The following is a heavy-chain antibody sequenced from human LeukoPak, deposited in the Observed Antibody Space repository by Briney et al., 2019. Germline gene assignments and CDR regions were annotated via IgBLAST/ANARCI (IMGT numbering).Heavy chain of an antibody. Sequence: GGSLRLSCSASRFTFSNYAMSWVRQAPGRGLEWVSAISGSGGSTYYADSVKGRFTISRDNSKNTLYLQMNSLRAEDTAVYYCAKDHLQQWLVRYFDYWGQGTLVTVSS. V-gene: IGHV3-23*01. CDR2: ISGSGGST. CDR1: RFTFSNYA. D-gene: IGHD6-19*01. J-gene: IGHJ4*02. CDR3: AKDHLQQWLVRYFDY.